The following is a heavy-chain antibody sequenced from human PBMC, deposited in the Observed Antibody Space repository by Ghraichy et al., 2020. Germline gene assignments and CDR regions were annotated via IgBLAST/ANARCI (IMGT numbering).Heavy chain of an antibody. CDR3: AHRDYFDY. CDR1: GFSLSSTGEG. CDR2: VYWNDKK. J-gene: IGHJ4*02. V-gene: IGHV2-5*01. Sequence: GPTLVKPTQTLTLTCTFSGFSLSSTGEGVGWIRQPPGKALEWLALVYWNDKKRYTPSLKSRLTITKDTSKNQVLLRMTNMDPVDTATYYCAHRDYFDYWGQGIMVNVSS.